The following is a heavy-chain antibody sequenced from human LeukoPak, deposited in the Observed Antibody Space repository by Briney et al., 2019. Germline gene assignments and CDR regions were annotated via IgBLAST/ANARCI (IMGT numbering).Heavy chain of an antibody. CDR1: GFTFSNYA. CDR3: AKDIQGYDILTGVDY. V-gene: IGHV3-43*02. D-gene: IGHD3-9*01. CDR2: ISWDGGST. J-gene: IGHJ4*02. Sequence: GGSLRLSCAASGFTFSNYAMRWVRQAPGKGLEWVSLISWDGGSTYYADSVKGRFTISRDNSKNSLYLQMNSLRTEDTALYYCAKDIQGYDILTGVDYWGQGTLVTVSS.